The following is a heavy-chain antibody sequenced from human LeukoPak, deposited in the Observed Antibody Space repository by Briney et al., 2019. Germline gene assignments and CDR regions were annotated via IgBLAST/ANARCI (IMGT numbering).Heavy chain of an antibody. J-gene: IGHJ4*02. CDR3: ARDVRVVTDYYFDY. Sequence: PSETLSLTCNVSGGSISSGSYCWSWIRQPAGKGLEWIGHIHISGSTNYNPSLKSRVTISVDTSKNQFSLKLSSVTAADTAVYYCARDVRVVTDYYFDYWGQGTLVTVSS. D-gene: IGHD2-21*02. CDR2: IHISGST. CDR1: GGSISSGSYC. V-gene: IGHV4-61*09.